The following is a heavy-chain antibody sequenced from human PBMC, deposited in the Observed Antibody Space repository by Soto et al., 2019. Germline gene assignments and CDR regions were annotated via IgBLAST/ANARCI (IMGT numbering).Heavy chain of an antibody. D-gene: IGHD6-13*01. CDR1: SGSFSGYY. CDR2: INRSGNT. V-gene: IGHV4-34*01. Sequence: QVQLQQWGAGLLKPSETLSLTCAVYSGSFSGYYWSWIRQPPGQGLEWIGEINRSGNTNYNPSLKSRVTVSVDTSNNQISLKVNSVTAADTAVYYCARGQLNEKATAAYNWFDPWGQGTLVTVSS. CDR3: ARGQLNEKATAAYNWFDP. J-gene: IGHJ5*02.